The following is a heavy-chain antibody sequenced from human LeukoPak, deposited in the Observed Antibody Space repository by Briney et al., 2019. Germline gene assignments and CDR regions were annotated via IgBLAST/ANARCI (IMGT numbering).Heavy chain of an antibody. J-gene: IGHJ4*01. D-gene: IGHD4-17*01. CDR1: GGSISSSSYY. V-gene: IGHV4-61*01. CDR3: ARLQATVTIHAYFDY. Sequence: SETLSLTCTVSGGSISSSSYYWSWIRQPPGKGLEWIGYIYYSGSTNYNPSLKSRVAISVDTSKNQFSLKLDSVTAADTAVYYCARLQATVTIHAYFDYWGQGTLVTVSS. CDR2: IYYSGST.